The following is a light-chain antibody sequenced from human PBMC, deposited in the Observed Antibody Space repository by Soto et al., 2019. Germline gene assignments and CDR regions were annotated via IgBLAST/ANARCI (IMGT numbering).Light chain of an antibody. CDR2: DTS. CDR3: LLSYSGARGGSV. J-gene: IGLJ7*01. Sequence: QTVVTQEPSLTVSPGGTVTLTCGSSTGAVTSGHYPYWFQQKPGQAPRTLIYDTSNKHSWTPARFSGSLLGGKAALTLSGAQPEDEAEYYCLLSYSGARGGSVFGGGTQLTVL. V-gene: IGLV7-46*01. CDR1: TGAVTSGHY.